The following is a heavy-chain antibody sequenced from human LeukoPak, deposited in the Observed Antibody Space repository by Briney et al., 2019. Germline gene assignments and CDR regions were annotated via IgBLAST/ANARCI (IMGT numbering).Heavy chain of an antibody. J-gene: IGHJ4*02. CDR1: GFTFSSYW. CDR3: ANPPTVTSFDS. V-gene: IGHV3-23*01. D-gene: IGHD4-11*01. CDR2: INGNGGRT. Sequence: GGSLRLSCAASGFTFSSYWMSWVRQAPGKRLEWVSSINGNGGRTYYADSVRGRFTISRDNSKNTLYLQMNSLRAEDTAVYYCANPPTVTSFDSWGQGTLVTVSS.